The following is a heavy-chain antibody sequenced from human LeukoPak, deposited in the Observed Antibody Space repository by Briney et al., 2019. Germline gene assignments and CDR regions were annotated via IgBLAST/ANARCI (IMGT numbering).Heavy chain of an antibody. CDR3: ARVGRDNYDILTGYYYNWFDP. CDR1: GYTFTGYY. J-gene: IGHJ5*02. Sequence: ASVKVSCKASGYTFTGYYMHWVRQAPGQGLEWMGWINPNSGGTNYAQKLQGRVTMTRDTSISTAYMELSRLRSDDTAVYYCARVGRDNYDILTGYYYNWFDPWGQGTLVTVSS. D-gene: IGHD3-9*01. V-gene: IGHV1-2*02. CDR2: INPNSGGT.